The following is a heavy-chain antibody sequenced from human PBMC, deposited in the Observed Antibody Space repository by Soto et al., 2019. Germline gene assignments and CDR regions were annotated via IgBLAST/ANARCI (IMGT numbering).Heavy chain of an antibody. Sequence: QVQLQESGPGLVKPSETLSLTCTVSGGSISSYYWSWIRQPPGKGLEWIGYIHYSGSTNYNPSLKSRVSLSVVXSKNQFSLKLSSVTAADTAVYYCARDAASDDAFDIWGQGTMVTVSS. CDR2: IHYSGST. CDR1: GGSISSYY. J-gene: IGHJ3*02. D-gene: IGHD6-25*01. CDR3: ARDAASDDAFDI. V-gene: IGHV4-59*01.